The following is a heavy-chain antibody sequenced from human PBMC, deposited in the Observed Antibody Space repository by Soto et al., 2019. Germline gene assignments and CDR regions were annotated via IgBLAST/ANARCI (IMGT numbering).Heavy chain of an antibody. D-gene: IGHD3-22*01. Sequence: GASLMLCCTGSGYSFTSYWISWVRQMPGKGLEWMGRIDPSVSYTTYSPSFQGHVTISADKPISTAYLQWSSLKASDTAMYYCARHISYDSSGYENDYWGQGTLVTVSS. J-gene: IGHJ4*02. CDR1: GYSFTSYW. CDR2: IDPSVSYT. CDR3: ARHISYDSSGYENDY. V-gene: IGHV5-10-1*01.